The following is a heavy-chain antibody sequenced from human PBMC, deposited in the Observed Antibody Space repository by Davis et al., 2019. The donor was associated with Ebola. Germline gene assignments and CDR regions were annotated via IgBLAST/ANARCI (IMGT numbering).Heavy chain of an antibody. CDR1: GFTVSSNY. V-gene: IGHV3-53*01. CDR3: ASNTWYYYGMDV. Sequence: PGGSLRLSCAVSGFTVSSNYMSWVRQAPGKGLEWVSVIYSGGSAYYADSVKGRFTISRDNSKNTLYLQMNSLRAEDTAVYYCASNTWYYYGMDVWGRGTTVTVSS. CDR2: IYSGGSA. D-gene: IGHD3-16*01. J-gene: IGHJ6*02.